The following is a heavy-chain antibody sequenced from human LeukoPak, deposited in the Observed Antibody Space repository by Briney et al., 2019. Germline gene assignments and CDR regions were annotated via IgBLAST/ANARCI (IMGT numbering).Heavy chain of an antibody. D-gene: IGHD1-26*01. V-gene: IGHV4-59*01. CDR1: GGSISSYY. Sequence: SETLSLTCTVSGGSISSYYWSWIRQPPGKGLEWIGYIYHSGGTNYNPSLKSRVTISVDTSKNQFSLKLSSVTAADTAVYYCARGYSGSYSNYWGQGTLVTVSS. CDR2: IYHSGGT. J-gene: IGHJ4*02. CDR3: ARGYSGSYSNY.